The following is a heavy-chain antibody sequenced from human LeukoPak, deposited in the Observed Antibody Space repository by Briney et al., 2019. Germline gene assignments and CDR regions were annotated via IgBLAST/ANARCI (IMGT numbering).Heavy chain of an antibody. CDR1: GSSISSSYF. J-gene: IGHJ6*02. Sequence: PSETLSLTCTVSGSSISSSYFWGWIRQPPGKGLEWIGSIYHSGITYYTSSLKSPVTISVDTSKNQFSLRLNSVTAADTAVYYCCSFYSSSGYRGRYSMDVWGQGTTVTVSS. CDR3: CSFYSSSGYRGRYSMDV. V-gene: IGHV4-38-2*02. CDR2: IYHSGIT. D-gene: IGHD6-13*01.